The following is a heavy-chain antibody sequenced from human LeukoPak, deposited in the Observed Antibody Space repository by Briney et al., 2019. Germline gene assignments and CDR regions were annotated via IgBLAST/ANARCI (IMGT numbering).Heavy chain of an antibody. V-gene: IGHV4-59*01. CDR3: ARGTGYYDSSGYYYEEPGYFQH. CDR2: IYYSGST. D-gene: IGHD3-22*01. J-gene: IGHJ1*01. Sequence: SETLSLTCTVSGVSISSYYWSWIRQPPGKGLEWIGYIYYSGSTNYNPSLKSRVTISVDTSKNQFSLKLSSVTAADTAVYYCARGTGYYDSSGYYYEEPGYFQHWGQGTLVTVSS. CDR1: GVSISSYY.